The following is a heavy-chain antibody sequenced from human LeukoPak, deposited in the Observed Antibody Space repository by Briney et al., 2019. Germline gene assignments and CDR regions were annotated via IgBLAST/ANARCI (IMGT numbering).Heavy chain of an antibody. J-gene: IGHJ6*03. CDR3: ARGRVSSSTWYSTYYYYFYMDV. D-gene: IGHD1-1*01. Sequence: SETLSLTCTVSDDSITMYYWTWIRQPPGKGLEWIGYVDHTGSTNFNPSLNGRVSISRDTSKNLFSLRLRSVTAADTAVYSCARGRVSSSTWYSTYYYYFYMDVWGKGTTVTVSS. CDR1: DDSITMYY. V-gene: IGHV4-59*01. CDR2: VDHTGST.